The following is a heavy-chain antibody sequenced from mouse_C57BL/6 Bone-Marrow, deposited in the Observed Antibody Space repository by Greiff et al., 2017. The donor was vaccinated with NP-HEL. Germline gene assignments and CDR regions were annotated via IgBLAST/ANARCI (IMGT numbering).Heavy chain of an antibody. Sequence: QVHVKQSGAELVKPGASVKISCKASGYAFSSYWMNWVKQRPGKGLEWIGQIYPGDGDTNYNGKFKGKATLTADKSSSTAYMQLSSLTSEDSAVYFCARERSPYYFDYWGQGTTLTVSS. CDR2: IYPGDGDT. J-gene: IGHJ2*01. V-gene: IGHV1-80*01. CDR3: ARERSPYYFDY. CDR1: GYAFSSYW.